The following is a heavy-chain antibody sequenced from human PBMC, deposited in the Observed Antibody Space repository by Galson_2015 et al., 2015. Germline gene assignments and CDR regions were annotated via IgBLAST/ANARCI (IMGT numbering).Heavy chain of an antibody. Sequence: SVKVSCKASGGTFSSYAISWVRQAPGQGLEWMGGIIPIFGTANYAQKFQGRVTITADESTSTAYMVLSSLRSEDTAVYYCARDSRGGSYSREYYFDYWAQGTLVPVSS. J-gene: IGHJ4*02. CDR1: GGTFSSYA. CDR3: ARDSRGGSYSREYYFDY. CDR2: IIPIFGTA. V-gene: IGHV1-69*13. D-gene: IGHD1-26*01.